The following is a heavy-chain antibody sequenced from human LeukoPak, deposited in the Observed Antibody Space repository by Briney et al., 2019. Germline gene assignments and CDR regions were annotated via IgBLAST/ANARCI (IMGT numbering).Heavy chain of an antibody. CDR2: IYHSGNT. D-gene: IGHD2-2*01. Sequence: SETLSPTCTVSGYSISSGYYWGWIRQPPGKGLEWIGSIYHSGNTYYNPSLKSRVTISVDTSKNHFSLKLSSVTAADTAVYYCARRGSTSFFYYDYYYMDVWGKGTTVTISS. CDR1: GYSISSGYY. J-gene: IGHJ6*03. CDR3: ARRGSTSFFYYDYYYMDV. V-gene: IGHV4-38-2*02.